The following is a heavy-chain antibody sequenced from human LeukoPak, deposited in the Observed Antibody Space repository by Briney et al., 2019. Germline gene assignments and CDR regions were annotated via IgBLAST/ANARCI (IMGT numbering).Heavy chain of an antibody. Sequence: ASVKVSCEASGYTFTSYAMNWVRQAPGQGLEWMGWINTNTGNPTYAQGFTGRFVFSLDTSVSTAYLQISSLKAEDTAVYYCARVEPRDYDILTGPMRDYWGQGTLVTVSS. CDR3: ARVEPRDYDILTGPMRDY. CDR1: GYTFTSYA. CDR2: INTNTGNP. V-gene: IGHV7-4-1*02. D-gene: IGHD3-9*01. J-gene: IGHJ4*02.